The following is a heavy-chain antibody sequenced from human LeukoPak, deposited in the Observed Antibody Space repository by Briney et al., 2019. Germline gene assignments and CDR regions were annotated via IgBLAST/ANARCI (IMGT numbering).Heavy chain of an antibody. V-gene: IGHV1-69*13. CDR2: IIPIFGTA. D-gene: IGHD6-13*01. Sequence: SVKVSCKASGGTFSSYAISWVRQAPGQGLEWMGGIIPIFGTANYAQKFQGRVTITADESTSTAYMELSSLRSEDTAVYYCARDASSWPYTFNWFDPWGQETLVTVSS. J-gene: IGHJ5*02. CDR1: GGTFSSYA. CDR3: ARDASSWPYTFNWFDP.